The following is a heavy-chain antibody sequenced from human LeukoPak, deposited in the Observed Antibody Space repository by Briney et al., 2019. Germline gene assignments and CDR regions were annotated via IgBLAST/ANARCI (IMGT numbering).Heavy chain of an antibody. CDR2: IYYSGST. D-gene: IGHD5-12*01. CDR1: GYSISSGYF. J-gene: IGHJ3*02. V-gene: IGHV4-61*01. CDR3: ARVYGSGYDFRGAFDI. Sequence: SSETLSLTCTVSGYSISSGYFWGWIRQPPGKGLEWIGYIYYSGSTNYNPSLKSRVTISVDTSKNQFSLKLSSVTAADTAVYYCARVYGSGYDFRGAFDIWGQGTMVTVSS.